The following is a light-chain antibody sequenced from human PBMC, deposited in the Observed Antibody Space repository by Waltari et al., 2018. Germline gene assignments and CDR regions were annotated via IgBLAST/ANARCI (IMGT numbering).Light chain of an antibody. Sequence: DIQLTQSPSFLSASVGDRVTITGRASQGISSYLAWYQKKPGKAPKLLIYAASTLQSGVPSRFSGSGSGTEFTLTISSLQPEDFATYYCQQLNSFGPGTKVDIK. V-gene: IGKV1-9*01. CDR2: AAS. J-gene: IGKJ3*01. CDR1: QGISSY. CDR3: QQLNS.